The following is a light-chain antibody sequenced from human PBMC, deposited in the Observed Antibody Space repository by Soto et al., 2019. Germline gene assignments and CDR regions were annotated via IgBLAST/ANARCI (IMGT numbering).Light chain of an antibody. CDR2: SNN. Sequence: QSVLTQPPSASGTPGQRVTISCSGSSSNIGTYTVNWYQQVPGTAPKLLIYSNNQRPSGVPDRFSGSKSGTSASLAISGLQSEDGADYYCAAWDASLNGVIFGGGTKLTVL. J-gene: IGLJ2*01. V-gene: IGLV1-44*01. CDR3: AAWDASLNGVI. CDR1: SSNIGTYT.